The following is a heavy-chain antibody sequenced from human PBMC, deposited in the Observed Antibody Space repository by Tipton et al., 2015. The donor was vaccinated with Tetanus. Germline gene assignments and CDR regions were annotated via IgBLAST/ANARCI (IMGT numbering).Heavy chain of an antibody. J-gene: IGHJ5*02. CDR3: ARTAHNWFDP. Sequence: LRLSCTVSGGSISSGTFYWDWIRQPPGKGLEWIGNIYYNGNTLENPSLKGRVTLSLDKSKNQFSLNLTSVTAADTAVYYCARTAHNWFDPWGQGILVTVSS. V-gene: IGHV4-39*01. CDR1: GGSISSGTFY. CDR2: IYYNGNT. D-gene: IGHD2-21*02.